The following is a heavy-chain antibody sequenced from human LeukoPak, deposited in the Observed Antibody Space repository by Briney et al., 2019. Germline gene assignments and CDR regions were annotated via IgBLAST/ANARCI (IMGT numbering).Heavy chain of an antibody. V-gene: IGHV1-69*04. CDR3: ASRRENTAMAEEYFDY. CDR1: GYTFTSYG. J-gene: IGHJ4*02. CDR2: IIPILGIA. D-gene: IGHD5-18*01. Sequence: GASVKVSCKASGYTFTSYGISWVRQAPGQGLEWMGRIIPILGIANYAQKFQGRVTITADKSTSTAYMELSSLRSEDTAVYYCASRRENTAMAEEYFDYWGQGTLVTVSS.